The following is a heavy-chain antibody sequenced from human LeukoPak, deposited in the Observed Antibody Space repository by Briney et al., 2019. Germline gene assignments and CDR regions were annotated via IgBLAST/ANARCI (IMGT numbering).Heavy chain of an antibody. CDR3: AAEEEAFDI. V-gene: IGHV3-48*03. Sequence: GGSLRLSCAASGFTFSSFEMNWVRPAPGKGREGVSYISSSGSTIYYAVSVKGRFTISRDNAKSSLYLQMNSLRAEDTAVYYCAAEEEAFDIWGQGTMVTVSS. CDR1: GFTFSSFE. J-gene: IGHJ3*02. CDR2: ISSSGSTI.